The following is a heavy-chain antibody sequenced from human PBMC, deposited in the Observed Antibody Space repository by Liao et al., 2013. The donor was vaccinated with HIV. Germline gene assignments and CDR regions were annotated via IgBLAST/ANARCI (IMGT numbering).Heavy chain of an antibody. CDR3: ARGVFGVVISGGYWYFDL. D-gene: IGHD3-3*01. CDR2: IYYSGST. CDR1: GGSISSYY. Sequence: QVQLQESGPGLVKPSETLSLTCTVSGGSISSYYWSWIRQPPGKGLEWIGYIYYSGSTNYNPSLKSRVTISVDTSKNQFSLKLSSVTAADTAVYYCARGVFGVVISGGYWYFDLWGRGHPGHCLL. V-gene: IGHV4-59*01. J-gene: IGHJ2*01.